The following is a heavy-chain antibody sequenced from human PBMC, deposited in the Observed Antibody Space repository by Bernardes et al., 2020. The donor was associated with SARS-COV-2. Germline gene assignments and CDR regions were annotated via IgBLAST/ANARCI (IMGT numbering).Heavy chain of an antibody. J-gene: IGHJ4*02. Sequence: EPISLTFTVSGVSITSTTYYWGWIRQPPGKGLEWIGSMSYSGNTYYNPSLTSRVTLSVDTSQNQFSLKLNSVTAADTAVYYCARHGEWELLWPFDYWGQGTLVTVSS. CDR2: MSYSGNT. D-gene: IGHD1-26*01. V-gene: IGHV4-39*01. CDR3: ARHGEWELLWPFDY. CDR1: GVSITSTTYY.